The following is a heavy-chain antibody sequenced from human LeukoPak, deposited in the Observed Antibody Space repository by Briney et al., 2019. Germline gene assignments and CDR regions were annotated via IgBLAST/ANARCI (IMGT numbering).Heavy chain of an antibody. CDR3: ARDGFVGAADY. D-gene: IGHD6-13*01. Sequence: GGSLRLSCAASGFTFSTSWMSWVRQAPGKGLEWVANIKQDGSEKQYVDSVRGRFTISRDNAKNSLYLQMNSLRVEDTAVYYCARDGFVGAADYWGQGTLVTVSS. CDR1: GFTFSTSW. V-gene: IGHV3-7*01. J-gene: IGHJ4*02. CDR2: IKQDGSEK.